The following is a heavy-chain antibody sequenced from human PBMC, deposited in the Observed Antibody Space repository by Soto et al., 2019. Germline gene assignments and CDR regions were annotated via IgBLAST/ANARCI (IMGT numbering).Heavy chain of an antibody. CDR1: GFTFSSYG. J-gene: IGHJ4*02. V-gene: IGHV3-33*01. D-gene: IGHD3-16*01. CDR3: ARDGDVNTGFGKDY. Sequence: LRLSCAASGFTFSSYGMHWVRQAPGKGLEWVAFIWHDGGNKFYAESVKGRFTISRDNSKNTLYLQMTSLSAEDTAMYYCARDGDVNTGFGKDYWGQGTLVTVSS. CDR2: IWHDGGNK.